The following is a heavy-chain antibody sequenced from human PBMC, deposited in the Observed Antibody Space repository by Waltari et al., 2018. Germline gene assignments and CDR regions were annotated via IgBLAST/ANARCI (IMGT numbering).Heavy chain of an antibody. D-gene: IGHD3-22*01. CDR2: ISSDGSSV. J-gene: IGHJ6*02. CDR3: ARVATKTYSSPVPGRPYYYGMDV. CDR1: GFTFSMYW. V-gene: IGHV3-74*01. Sequence: EEQLVESGGGLAHPGESLRLSCAASGFTFSMYWMDWVRQAPGKGLVWVSRISSDGSSVTYADSVKGRFTISRDNAKNTLYVQMNRLRAEDTAVYYCARVATKTYSSPVPGRPYYYGMDVWGQGTTVTVSS.